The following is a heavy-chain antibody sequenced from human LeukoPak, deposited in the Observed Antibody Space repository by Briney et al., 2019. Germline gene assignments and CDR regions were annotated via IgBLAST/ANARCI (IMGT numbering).Heavy chain of an antibody. Sequence: GGSLRLSCAASGFTFSSYAMHWVRQAPGKGLEWVAVISYDGSNKYYADSVKGRFTISRDNSKNTLYLQMNSLRAEDTAVYYCARSIAAAPTGFFDIWGQGTMVTVSS. J-gene: IGHJ3*02. CDR3: ARSIAAAPTGFFDI. V-gene: IGHV3-30-3*01. D-gene: IGHD6-13*01. CDR2: ISYDGSNK. CDR1: GFTFSSYA.